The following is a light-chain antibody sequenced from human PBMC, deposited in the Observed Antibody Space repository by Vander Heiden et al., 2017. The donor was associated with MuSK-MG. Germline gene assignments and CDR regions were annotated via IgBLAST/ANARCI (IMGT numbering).Light chain of an antibody. CDR1: QSISSY. CDR2: AAS. V-gene: IGKV1-39*01. CDR3: KQSDSTPLFT. Sequence: DIQMTQSPSSLSASVGDRVTITCRASQSISSYLNWYQQKPGKAPKLLIYAASSLQSGVPSRFSGSGYGTDFTLTSSSLQPEDFATYYCKQSDSTPLFTFGPGTKVEIK. J-gene: IGKJ3*01.